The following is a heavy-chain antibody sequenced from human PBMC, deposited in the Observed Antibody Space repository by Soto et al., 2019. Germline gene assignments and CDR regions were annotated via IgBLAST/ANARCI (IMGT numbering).Heavy chain of an antibody. V-gene: IGHV5-51*01. Sequence: GESLKISCKGSGYSFTSYWIGWVRQMPGKGLEWMGIIYPGDSDTRYSPSFQGQVTISADKSISTAYLQWSSLKASDTAMYYCARHSRSRGYSGYDTYYYYGMDVWGQGTTVTVSS. D-gene: IGHD5-12*01. J-gene: IGHJ6*02. CDR2: IYPGDSDT. CDR3: ARHSRSRGYSGYDTYYYYGMDV. CDR1: GYSFTSYW.